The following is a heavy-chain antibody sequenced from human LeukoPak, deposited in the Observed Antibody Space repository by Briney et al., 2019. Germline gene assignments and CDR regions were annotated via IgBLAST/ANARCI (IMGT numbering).Heavy chain of an antibody. J-gene: IGHJ4*02. CDR3: AKARSTSCRAFDY. CDR1: GFTFSGYA. Sequence: GGSLRLSCAASGFTFSGYAMSWVRQAPGKGLEWVSATSGSGGSTHYADSVKGRFTIPRDNSKTPLYLQMNSLRAEDTAVYYCAKARSTSCRAFDYCGQGTLVTVSS. D-gene: IGHD2-2*01. V-gene: IGHV3-23*01. CDR2: TSGSGGST.